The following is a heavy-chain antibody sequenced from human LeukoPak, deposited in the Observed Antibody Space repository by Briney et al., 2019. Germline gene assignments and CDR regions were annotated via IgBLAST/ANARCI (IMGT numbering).Heavy chain of an antibody. CDR2: ISSSGYTI. CDR1: RFTFSDYY. D-gene: IGHD5-12*01. CDR3: AREAGYSGYDYDRDNAFDI. V-gene: IGHV3-11*04. J-gene: IGHJ3*02. Sequence: PGGSLRLSCAASRFTFSDYYMSWIRQAPGKGLEWVSYISSSGYTIYYADSVKGRFTISRDNAKNSLYLQMNSLRAEDTAVYYCAREAGYSGYDYDRDNAFDIWGQGTMVTVSS.